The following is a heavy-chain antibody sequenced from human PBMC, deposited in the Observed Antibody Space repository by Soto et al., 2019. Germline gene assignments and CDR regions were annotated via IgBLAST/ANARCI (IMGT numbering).Heavy chain of an antibody. CDR2: INAGNGNT. Sequence: QVQLVQSGAEVKKPGASVKVSCKASGYTFTTYAMHWVRQAPGQRLEGMGWINAGNGNTKYSQKFQGRVTITRDTSASTAYMELSSLRSEDTAVYYCAREDNYYYYGMDVWGQGTTVTVSS. J-gene: IGHJ6*02. V-gene: IGHV1-3*01. CDR1: GYTFTTYA. CDR3: AREDNYYYYGMDV.